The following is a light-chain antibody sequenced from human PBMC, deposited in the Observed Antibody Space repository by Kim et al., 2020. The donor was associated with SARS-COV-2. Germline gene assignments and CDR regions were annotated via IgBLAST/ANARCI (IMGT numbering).Light chain of an antibody. CDR2: RDS. Sequence: VALGQTARITCGGNNIGSKNVHWYQQKPGQASVLVIYRDSNRPSGIPERFSGSNSGNTATLTISRAQAGDEADYYCQVWDSSTVFGGGTQLTVL. J-gene: IGLJ2*01. CDR1: NIGSKN. V-gene: IGLV3-9*01. CDR3: QVWDSSTV.